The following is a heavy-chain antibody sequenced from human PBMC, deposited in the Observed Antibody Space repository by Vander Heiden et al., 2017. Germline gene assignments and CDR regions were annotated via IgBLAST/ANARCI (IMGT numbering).Heavy chain of an antibody. V-gene: IGHV1-18*01. CDR3: ARAGPRYSGSYLRSY. J-gene: IGHJ4*02. CDR1: GYTFTSYG. CDR2: ISAYNGNT. Sequence: QVQLVQSGAEVKKPGASVKVSCKASGYTFTSYGISWVRQSPGQGLEWMGWISAYNGNTNYAQKLQGRVTMTTDTATSTAYMERRSLRSDDTAVYYCARAGPRYSGSYLRSYWGQGTLVTVSS. D-gene: IGHD1-26*01.